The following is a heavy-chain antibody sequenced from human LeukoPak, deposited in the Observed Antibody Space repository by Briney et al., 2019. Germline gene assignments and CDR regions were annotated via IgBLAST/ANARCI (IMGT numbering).Heavy chain of an antibody. CDR3: AGDLIPGDGDY. Sequence: GGSLRLSCAASGFTFSNYAMHWVRQAPGKGLEWVAVISYDGSNKYYANSVKGRFTISRDNSKNTLYLQMNSLRAEDTAVYYCAGDLIPGDGDYWGQGTLVTVSS. CDR2: ISYDGSNK. J-gene: IGHJ4*02. CDR1: GFTFSNYA. V-gene: IGHV3-30*01. D-gene: IGHD7-27*01.